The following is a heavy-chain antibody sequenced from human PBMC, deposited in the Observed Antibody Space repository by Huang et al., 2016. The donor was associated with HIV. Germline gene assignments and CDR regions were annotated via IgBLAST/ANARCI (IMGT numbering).Heavy chain of an antibody. CDR2: IIPMVGTT. Sequence: QVQLVQSGAEVKRPGASVKVSCRASGGTFSTNAGSWVRQAPGQGLEWRGGIIPMVGTTNYAQRFQGKVTITADESSSTVYMELSSLRSDDTAVYYCARQPYCGGDCAHYYYFYMDVWGKGTTVTVSS. V-gene: IGHV1-69*13. J-gene: IGHJ6*03. CDR1: GGTFSTNA. CDR3: ARQPYCGGDCAHYYYFYMDV. D-gene: IGHD2-21*02.